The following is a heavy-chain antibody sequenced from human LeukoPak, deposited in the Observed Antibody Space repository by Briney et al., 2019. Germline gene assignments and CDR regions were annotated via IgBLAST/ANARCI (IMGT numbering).Heavy chain of an antibody. Sequence: SETLSLTCTVSGGPISSSNYYWGWIRQPPGKGLEWIGNIYYSGSTYYNPSLKSRVTISVDTSKNQFSLKLSSVTAADTAVYFCARGPYSYDSSGAFDIWGQGTMVTVSS. CDR3: ARGPYSYDSSGAFDI. D-gene: IGHD3-22*01. CDR2: IYYSGST. V-gene: IGHV4-39*01. J-gene: IGHJ3*02. CDR1: GGPISSSNYY.